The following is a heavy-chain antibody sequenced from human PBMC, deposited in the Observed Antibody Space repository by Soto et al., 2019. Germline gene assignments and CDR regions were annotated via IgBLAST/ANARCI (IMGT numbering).Heavy chain of an antibody. CDR1: GYTFTSYD. CDR2: MNPNSGNT. V-gene: IGHV1-8*01. J-gene: IGHJ4*02. CDR3: ACVAFGGVIVRAPSDY. D-gene: IGHD3-16*02. Sequence: ASVKVSCKASGYTFTSYDINWVRQATGQGREWMGWMNPNSGNTGYAQKFQGRVTMTRNTSISTAYMELSSLRSEDTAAYYCACVAFGGVIVRAPSDYWGQGTLVTVSS.